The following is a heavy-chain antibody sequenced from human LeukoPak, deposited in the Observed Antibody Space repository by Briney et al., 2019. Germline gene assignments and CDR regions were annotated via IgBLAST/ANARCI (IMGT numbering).Heavy chain of an antibody. D-gene: IGHD6-13*01. CDR1: GYTLTELS. Sequence: ASVKVSCKVSGYTLTELSMHWVRQAPGKGLEWMGGFDPEDGETIYAQKFQGRVTMTEDTSTDTAYMELSSLRSEDTAVYYCATRFMVSSWGKYFQHWGQGTLVTVSS. CDR2: FDPEDGET. J-gene: IGHJ1*01. V-gene: IGHV1-24*01. CDR3: ATRFMVSSWGKYFQH.